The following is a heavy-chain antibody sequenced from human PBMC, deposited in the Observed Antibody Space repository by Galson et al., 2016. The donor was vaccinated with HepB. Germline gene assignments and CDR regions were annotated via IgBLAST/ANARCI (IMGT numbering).Heavy chain of an antibody. Sequence: SLRLSCAASGFTFSDYSMNWVRQAPGKGLEWVSYIASNGRTIYYADSARGRFTISRDNAKDSLYLQMNSLRDEDTAVYYCARDGRRGYDMDVWGQGTTVTVSS. CDR1: GFTFSDYS. CDR2: IASNGRTI. CDR3: ARDGRRGYDMDV. J-gene: IGHJ6*02. V-gene: IGHV3-48*02.